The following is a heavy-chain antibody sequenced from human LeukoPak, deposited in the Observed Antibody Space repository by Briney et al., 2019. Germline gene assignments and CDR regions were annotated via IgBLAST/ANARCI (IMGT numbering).Heavy chain of an antibody. CDR1: GFTFSSYG. J-gene: IGHJ2*01. D-gene: IGHD5-24*01. CDR3: AKGSREGYNSHWYFDL. Sequence: GGSLRLSCAASGFTFSSYGMHWVRQAPGKGLEWVAFIRYDGSNKYYADSVKGRFTISRDNSKNTLYLQMNSLRAEDTAVYYCAKGSREGYNSHWYFDLWGGGTLVTVSS. CDR2: IRYDGSNK. V-gene: IGHV3-30*02.